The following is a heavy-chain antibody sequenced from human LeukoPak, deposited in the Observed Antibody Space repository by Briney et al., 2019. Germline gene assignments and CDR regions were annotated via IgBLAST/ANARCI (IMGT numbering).Heavy chain of an antibody. J-gene: IGHJ4*02. Sequence: PGGPLRLSCAASGFTFSSYAMHWVRQAPGKGLEWVAVISYDGSNKYYADSVKGRFTISRDNSKNTLYLQMNSLRAEDTAVYYCAREFYGFDYRGQGTLVTVSS. CDR2: ISYDGSNK. V-gene: IGHV3-30-3*01. CDR3: AREFYGFDY. D-gene: IGHD3-16*01. CDR1: GFTFSSYA.